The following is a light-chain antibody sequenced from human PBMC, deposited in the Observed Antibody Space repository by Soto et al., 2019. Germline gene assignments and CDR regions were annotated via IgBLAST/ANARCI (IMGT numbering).Light chain of an antibody. CDR2: WAS. J-gene: IGKJ2*01. CDR3: QQYESTPPT. V-gene: IGKV4-1*01. CDR1: QSVLYSSNNKNY. Sequence: DIVMTQSPDSLAVSLCERATINCKYSQSVLYSSNNKNYLAWYQQRPGQPPKLLIYWASTRESGVPDRFSGSGSGTDFTLTITSLQAEDVAVYYCQQYESTPPTFGQGTKLEIK.